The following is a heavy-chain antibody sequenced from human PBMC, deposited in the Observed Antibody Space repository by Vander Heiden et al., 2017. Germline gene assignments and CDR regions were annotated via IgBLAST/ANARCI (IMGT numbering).Heavy chain of an antibody. J-gene: IGHJ4*02. Sequence: EVQLVESGGGLVKPGGSLSLSCAASGFTFGSYSMNWVRQAPGKGLEWVSSISSSSSYIYCADSVKGRFTISRDNAKNSLYLQMNSLRAEDTAVYYCAREGGYCSGGSCPDYWGQGTLVTVSS. D-gene: IGHD2-15*01. CDR2: ISSSSSYI. V-gene: IGHV3-21*01. CDR1: GFTFGSYS. CDR3: AREGGYCSGGSCPDY.